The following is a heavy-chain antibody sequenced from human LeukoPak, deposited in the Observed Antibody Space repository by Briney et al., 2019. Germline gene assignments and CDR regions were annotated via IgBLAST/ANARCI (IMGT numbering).Heavy chain of an antibody. D-gene: IGHD1-26*01. CDR2: MNPNNGNT. V-gene: IGHV1-18*01. CDR1: GYTFTSYD. J-gene: IGHJ4*02. CDR3: ARDGEVGATPYYFDY. Sequence: ASVKVSCKASGYTFTSYDINWVRQATGQGLEWMGWMNPNNGNTNYAQKLQGRVTMTTDTSTSTAYMGLRSLRSDDTAVYYCARDGEVGATPYYFDYWGQGTLVTVSS.